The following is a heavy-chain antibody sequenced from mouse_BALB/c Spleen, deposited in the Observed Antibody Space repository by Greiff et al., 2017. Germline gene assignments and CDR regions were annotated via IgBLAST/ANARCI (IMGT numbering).Heavy chain of an antibody. Sequence: EVKLQESGAELVRPGALVKLSCKASGFNIKDYYMHWVKQRPEQGLEWIGWIDPENGNTIYDPKFQGKASITADTSSNTAYLQLSSLTSEDTAVYYCARWNDGYPVDYWGQGTSVTVSS. CDR3: ARWNDGYPVDY. D-gene: IGHD2-3*01. V-gene: IGHV14-1*02. CDR2: IDPENGNT. CDR1: GFNIKDYY. J-gene: IGHJ4*01.